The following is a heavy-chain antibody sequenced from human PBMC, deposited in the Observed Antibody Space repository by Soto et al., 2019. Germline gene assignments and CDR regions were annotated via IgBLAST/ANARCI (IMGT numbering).Heavy chain of an antibody. D-gene: IGHD6-25*01. CDR3: AKKLNRWACGYYYCYYGMDV. CDR1: GFTFSSYA. CDR2: ISGSGGST. V-gene: IGHV3-23*01. Sequence: TGGSLRLSCAASGFTFSSYAMSWVRQAPGKGLERVSAISGSGGSTYYADSVKGRFTISRDNSKNTLYLQMNSLRAEDTAVYYCAKKLNRWACGYYYCYYGMDVWGQGTTVTVSS. J-gene: IGHJ6*02.